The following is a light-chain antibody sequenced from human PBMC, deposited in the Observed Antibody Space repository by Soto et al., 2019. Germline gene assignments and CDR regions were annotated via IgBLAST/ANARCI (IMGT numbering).Light chain of an antibody. V-gene: IGLV1-44*01. CDR1: SSNIGTNT. CDR3: ATWDDSLNGVV. CDR2: SND. Sequence: QSVLTQPPSASGTPGQRVSISCSGGSSNIGTNTVNWYQHLPGTAPKHLIFSNDERPSGVPDRFSGSKSGTSASLAISGLQSDDEADYYCATWDDSLNGVVFGGGTKLTVL. J-gene: IGLJ2*01.